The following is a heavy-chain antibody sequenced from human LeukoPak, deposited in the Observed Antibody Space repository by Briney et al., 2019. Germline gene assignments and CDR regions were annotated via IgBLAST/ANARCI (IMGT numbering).Heavy chain of an antibody. CDR1: GFAFSRYG. Sequence: GRSLRLSCAASGFAFSRYGMNWVRQAPGKGLEWVSFISTSSGTIYYADSVKGQFTISRDNAKNSLYLQMNSLRDEDTAVYYCARPTGYSSGWDIWGQGTMVTVSS. D-gene: IGHD6-19*01. V-gene: IGHV3-48*02. J-gene: IGHJ3*02. CDR3: ARPTGYSSGWDI. CDR2: ISTSSGTI.